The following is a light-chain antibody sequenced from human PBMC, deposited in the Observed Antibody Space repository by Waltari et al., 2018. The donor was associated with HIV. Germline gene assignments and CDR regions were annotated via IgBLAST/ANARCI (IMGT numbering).Light chain of an antibody. CDR1: SSNIGAGYD. CDR3: QSYDSSLSGSDV. Sequence: QSVLTQPPSVSGAPGQRVTISCTGSSSNIGAGYDVNWYQQLPGTAPKLIIYNNSNRPSGVPDRFSGSKSGTSASLAITGLQAEDEADYYCQSYDSSLSGSDVFGTGTKVTVL. CDR2: NNS. J-gene: IGLJ1*01. V-gene: IGLV1-40*01.